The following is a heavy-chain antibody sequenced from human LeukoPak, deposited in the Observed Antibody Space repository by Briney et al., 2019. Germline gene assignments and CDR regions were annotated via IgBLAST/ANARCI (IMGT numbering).Heavy chain of an antibody. V-gene: IGHV1-46*01. CDR1: GGTFSSYA. CDR2: INPSGGST. CDR3: ARDSLSSANYYDSSGCDY. Sequence: ASVKVSCKASGGTFSSYAISWVRQAPGQGLEWMGIINPSGGSTSYAQKFQGRVTMTRDMSTSTVYMELSSLRSEDTAVYYCARDSLSSANYYDSSGCDYWGQGTLVTVSS. J-gene: IGHJ4*02. D-gene: IGHD3-22*01.